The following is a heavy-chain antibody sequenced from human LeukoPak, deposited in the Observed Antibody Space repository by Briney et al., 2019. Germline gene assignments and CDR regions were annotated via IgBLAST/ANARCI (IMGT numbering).Heavy chain of an antibody. D-gene: IGHD4-17*01. CDR2: INPSGGST. Sequence: GASVKVSCKASGYTFTSYYMHWVRQAPGQGLEWMGIINPSGGSTSYAQKFQGRVTMTRDTSTSTVYMELSSLRSEDTAVYYCARSPTVTKRLVVESYWGQGTWSPSPQ. CDR3: ARSPTVTKRLVVESY. J-gene: IGHJ4*02. CDR1: GYTFTSYY. V-gene: IGHV1-46*01.